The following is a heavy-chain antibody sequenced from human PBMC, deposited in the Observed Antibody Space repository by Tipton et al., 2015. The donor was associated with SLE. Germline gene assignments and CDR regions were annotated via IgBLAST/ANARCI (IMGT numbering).Heavy chain of an antibody. V-gene: IGHV4-4*07. D-gene: IGHD1-26*01. Sequence: TLSLTCTVSGGSISSFYWSWIRQPAGEGLEWIGHIYTTGSTDFNPSLKSRVTMSVDTSKNQFSLKLSSVTAADTAVYYCASLKWEPPFGYFDYWGQGTLVTVSS. J-gene: IGHJ4*02. CDR2: IYTTGST. CDR1: GGSISSFY. CDR3: ASLKWEPPFGYFDY.